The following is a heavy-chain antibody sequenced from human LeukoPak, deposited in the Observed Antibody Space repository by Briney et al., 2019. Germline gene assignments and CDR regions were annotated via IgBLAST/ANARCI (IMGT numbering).Heavy chain of an antibody. J-gene: IGHJ4*02. CDR1: AYTFTGYY. Sequence: ASVKVSCKASAYTFTGYYMHWVRQAPGQGLEWMRWISPNSGATNIAQRFRDRVTMTRDTSLSTAYMELRWLRSDDTALYYCARDNGGEQLASLFDYWGQGTLVTVSS. CDR3: ARDNGGEQLASLFDY. CDR2: ISPNSGAT. D-gene: IGHD1/OR15-1a*01. V-gene: IGHV1-2*02.